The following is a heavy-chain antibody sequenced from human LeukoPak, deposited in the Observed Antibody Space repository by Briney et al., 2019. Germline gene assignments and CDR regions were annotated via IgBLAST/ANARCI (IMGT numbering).Heavy chain of an antibody. CDR1: GYTFTSYD. V-gene: IGHV1-8*01. CDR2: MNPNSGNT. J-gene: IGHJ5*02. D-gene: IGHD3-3*01. CDR3: ARVQYYDFWSGYYTVNWFDP. Sequence: GASVKVSCKASGYTFTSYDINWVRQATGQGLEWMGWMNPNSGNTGYAQKFQGRVTMTRNTSISTAYMELSSLRSEDTAVYYCARVQYYDFWSGYYTVNWFDPWGQGTLVTVSS.